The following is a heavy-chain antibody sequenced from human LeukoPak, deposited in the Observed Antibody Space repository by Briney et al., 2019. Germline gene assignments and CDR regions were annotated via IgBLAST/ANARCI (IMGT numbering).Heavy chain of an antibody. D-gene: IGHD1-26*01. CDR2: IYHSGST. J-gene: IGHJ6*02. CDR1: GYSISSGYY. CDR3: ASQNGVGASYYYYYGMDV. V-gene: IGHV4-38-2*02. Sequence: PSETLSLTCTVSGYSISSGYYWGWIRQPPGKGLEWIGSIYHSGSTYYNPSLKSRVTISVDTSKNQFSLKLSSVTAADTAVYYCASQNGVGASYYYYYGMDVWGQGTTVTVSS.